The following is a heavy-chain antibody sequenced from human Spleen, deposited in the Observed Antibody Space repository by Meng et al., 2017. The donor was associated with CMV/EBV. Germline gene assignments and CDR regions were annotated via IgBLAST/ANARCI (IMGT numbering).Heavy chain of an antibody. D-gene: IGHD4-17*01. V-gene: IGHV1-18*01. CDR1: GYTFTSYG. CDR2: ISGYHGNT. Sequence: SCQASGYTFTSYGISWVRQAPGQGLEWMGWISGYHGNTNYAQKLQGRVTMTTDTSTSTAYMELRSLRSDDTAVYYCARVANTDYFDYWGQGTLVTVSS. J-gene: IGHJ4*02. CDR3: ARVANTDYFDY.